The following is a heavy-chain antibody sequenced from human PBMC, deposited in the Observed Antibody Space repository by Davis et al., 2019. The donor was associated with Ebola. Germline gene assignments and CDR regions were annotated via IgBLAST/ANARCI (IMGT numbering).Heavy chain of an antibody. CDR3: ARAIVVAPFDP. V-gene: IGHV4-39*07. CDR1: GGSISSSSYY. J-gene: IGHJ5*02. Sequence: SETLSLTCTVSGGSISSSSYYWGWIRQPPGKGLEWIGSIYYSGSTNYNPSLKSRVTISVDTSKNQFSLKLSSVTAADTAVYYCARAIVVAPFDPWGQGTLVTVSS. CDR2: IYYSGST. D-gene: IGHD2-2*01.